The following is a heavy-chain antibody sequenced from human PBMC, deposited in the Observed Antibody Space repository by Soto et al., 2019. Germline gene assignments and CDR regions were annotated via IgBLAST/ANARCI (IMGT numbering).Heavy chain of an antibody. D-gene: IGHD3-9*01. CDR2: ISSSSSTI. CDR3: AREADILNWFDP. Sequence: GGSLRLSCAASGFTFSGYSMNWVRQAPGKGLEWASYISSSSSTIYYADSVKGRFTISRDNAKNSLYLQMNSLRAEDTAVYYCAREADILNWFDPWGQGTLVTVSS. CDR1: GFTFSGYS. J-gene: IGHJ5*02. V-gene: IGHV3-48*01.